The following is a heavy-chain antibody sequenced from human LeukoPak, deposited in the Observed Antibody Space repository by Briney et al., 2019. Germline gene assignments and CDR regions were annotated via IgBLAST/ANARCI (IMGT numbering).Heavy chain of an antibody. CDR3: ARGGVLSSSSLYYYYYGMDV. Sequence: PGGSLRLSCAASGFTFSSYSMNWVRQAPGKGLEWVSSISSSSAYIYYADSMKGRFTISRDNAKNSLYLQMNSLRAEDTAVYYCARGGVLSSSSLYYYYYGMDVWGQGTTVTVSS. V-gene: IGHV3-21*01. CDR2: ISSSSAYI. D-gene: IGHD6-6*01. CDR1: GFTFSSYS. J-gene: IGHJ6*02.